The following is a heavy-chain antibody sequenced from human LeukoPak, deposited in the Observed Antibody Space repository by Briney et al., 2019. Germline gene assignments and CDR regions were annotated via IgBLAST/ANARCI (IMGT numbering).Heavy chain of an antibody. V-gene: IGHV1-69*04. D-gene: IGHD5-12*01. Sequence: ASVKVSCKASGGTFSSYAISWVRQAPGQGLEWMGRIIPILGIANYAQKFQGRVTITADKSTSTAYMELSSLRSEDTAVYYCARGMKAIVATAQIAWGQGTLVTVSS. CDR2: IIPILGIA. CDR3: ARGMKAIVATAQIA. J-gene: IGHJ5*02. CDR1: GGTFSSYA.